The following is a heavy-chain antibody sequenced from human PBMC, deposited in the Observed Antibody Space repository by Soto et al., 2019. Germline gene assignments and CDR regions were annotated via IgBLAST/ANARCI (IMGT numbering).Heavy chain of an antibody. Sequence: ASVKAPCKASEYTFSSYTLHWVRQAPGQRLEWMGWINAGNGDSKYSQKFQGRVSISRDTSASTASMELSSLTSEDTAVYYCARELRGLYYFDYWGQGTLV. CDR2: INAGNGDS. V-gene: IGHV1-3*01. D-gene: IGHD4-17*01. CDR1: EYTFSSYT. J-gene: IGHJ4*02. CDR3: ARELRGLYYFDY.